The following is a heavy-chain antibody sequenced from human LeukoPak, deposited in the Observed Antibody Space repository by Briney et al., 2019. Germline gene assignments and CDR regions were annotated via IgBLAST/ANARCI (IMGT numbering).Heavy chain of an antibody. CDR2: IYYSGST. V-gene: IGHV4-59*01. Sequence: PSETLSLTCTVSGGSISSYYWSWIRQPPGKGLEWIGYIYYSGSTNYNPSLKSRVTISVDTSKNQFSLKLSSVTAADTAVYYCARDNPPVAFDIWGQGTRVTVSS. J-gene: IGHJ3*02. CDR1: GGSISSYY. D-gene: IGHD1-14*01. CDR3: ARDNPPVAFDI.